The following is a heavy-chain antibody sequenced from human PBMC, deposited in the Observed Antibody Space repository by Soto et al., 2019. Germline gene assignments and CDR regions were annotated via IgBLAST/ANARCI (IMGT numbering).Heavy chain of an antibody. J-gene: IGHJ4*02. CDR3: ATGGPYSGYDSFDY. V-gene: IGHV4-59*01. CDR2: IYYSGST. Sequence: QVQLQESGPGLVKPSEPLSLTCTVPGGSISSYYWSWIRQPPGKGLEWMGYIYYSGSTNYSPSLKSRVTISVDTSKNQSSLKLSSVTAADTAVYYCATGGPYSGYDSFDYWGQGTLVTVSS. CDR1: GGSISSYY. D-gene: IGHD5-12*01.